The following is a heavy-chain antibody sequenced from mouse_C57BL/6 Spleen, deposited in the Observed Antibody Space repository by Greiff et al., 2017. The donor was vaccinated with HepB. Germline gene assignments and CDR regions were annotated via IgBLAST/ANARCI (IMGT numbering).Heavy chain of an antibody. Sequence: VQLQQSGAELVKPGASVKISCKASGYAFSSYWMNWVKQRPGKGLEWIGQIYPGDGDTNYNGKFKGKATLTADKSSSTAYMQLSSLTSEDSAFYFWARRDWGEERGYFDYWGQGTTLTVSS. V-gene: IGHV1-80*01. CDR2: IYPGDGDT. CDR1: GYAFSSYW. J-gene: IGHJ2*01. CDR3: ARRDWGEERGYFDY. D-gene: IGHD4-1*01.